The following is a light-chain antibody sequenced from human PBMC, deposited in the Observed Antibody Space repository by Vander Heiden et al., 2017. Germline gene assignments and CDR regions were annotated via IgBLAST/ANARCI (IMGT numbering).Light chain of an antibody. CDR3: QQWYNSLWT. J-gene: IGKJ1*01. V-gene: IGKV3-20*01. CDR2: GAS. CDR1: QRVRSTD. Sequence: IVLTPSPATLSFSPVEHAIVSCRASQRVRSTDLAWYQQKPGQAPRLLIYGASTRLTDSPERWSGSGSGTAFTLTTSRMEPEDFVVYYCQQWYNSLWTFGQGTKVEIK.